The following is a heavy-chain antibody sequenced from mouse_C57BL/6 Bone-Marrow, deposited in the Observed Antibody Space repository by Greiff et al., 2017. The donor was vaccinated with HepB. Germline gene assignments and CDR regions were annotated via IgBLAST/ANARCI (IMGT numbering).Heavy chain of an antibody. CDR1: GFSLTSYG. J-gene: IGHJ4*01. CDR2: IWSDGST. CDR3: ARLGTPIYYGDYAMDY. V-gene: IGHV2-6*03. Sequence: QVQLKESGPGLVAPSQSLSITCTVSGFSLTSYGVHWVRQPPGKGLEWLVVIWSDGSTTYNSALKSRLSISKDNSKSQVFLKMNSLQTDDTAMYYCARLGTPIYYGDYAMDYWGQGTSVTVSS. D-gene: IGHD2-1*01.